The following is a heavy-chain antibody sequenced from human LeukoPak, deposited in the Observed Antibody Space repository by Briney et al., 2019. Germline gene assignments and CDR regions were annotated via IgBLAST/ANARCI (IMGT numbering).Heavy chain of an antibody. D-gene: IGHD3-10*01. CDR1: GDSISSHY. CDR2: IYYSGST. V-gene: IGHV4-59*11. J-gene: IGHJ4*02. Sequence: PSETLSLTCTVSGDSISSHYWSWIRQPPGKGLEWIGYIYYSGSTNYNPSLKSRVTISVDKSKNQFSLKLSSVTAADTAVYYCASSSGSSSKWGQGTLVTVSS. CDR3: ASSSGSSSK.